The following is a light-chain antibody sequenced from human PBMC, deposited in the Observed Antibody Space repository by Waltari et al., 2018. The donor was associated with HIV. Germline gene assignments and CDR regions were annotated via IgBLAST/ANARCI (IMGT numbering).Light chain of an antibody. CDR2: KDS. J-gene: IGLJ3*02. CDR1: ALPKQY. V-gene: IGLV3-25*03. CDR3: QSADSSGTYWV. Sequence: SDELTQPPSVSVSPGQTARITCSGHALPKQYANWYQHKPGQAPALLIYKDSERPSGIPERFSGSNSGTTATLSINGVQAEDEADYYCQSADSSGTYWVFGGGTKVTVL.